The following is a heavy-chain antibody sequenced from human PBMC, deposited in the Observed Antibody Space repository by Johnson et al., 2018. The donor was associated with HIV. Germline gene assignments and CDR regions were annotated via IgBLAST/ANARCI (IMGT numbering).Heavy chain of an antibody. D-gene: IGHD3-10*01. V-gene: IGHV3-15*01. CDR1: GFTFSNAW. Sequence: VQLVESGGGLVQPGGSLRLSCAASGFTFSNAWMTWVRQAPGKGLEWVGRIKSKTDGATTDYAAPVKGRFTISRDDSKNTLYLQMNSLRAEDTAVYYCARDGEDLKIAVDIWGKGTMVNV. CDR3: ARDGEDLKIAVDI. CDR2: IKSKTDGATT. J-gene: IGHJ3*02.